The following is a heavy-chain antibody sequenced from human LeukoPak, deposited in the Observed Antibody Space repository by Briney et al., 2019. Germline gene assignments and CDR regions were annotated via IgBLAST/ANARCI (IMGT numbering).Heavy chain of an antibody. V-gene: IGHV4-4*07. CDR2: IYSSGRT. CDR1: GGSISNYY. D-gene: IGHD2-21*02. Sequence: SETLSLTCTVSGGSISNYYWSWIRQPAGKGLEWIGRIYSSGRTNYNPSLKSRVTMSVDTSKNQFSLKLSSVTAADTAMYYCARDRGDYGPSDYWGQGTLVTVSS. CDR3: ARDRGDYGPSDY. J-gene: IGHJ4*02.